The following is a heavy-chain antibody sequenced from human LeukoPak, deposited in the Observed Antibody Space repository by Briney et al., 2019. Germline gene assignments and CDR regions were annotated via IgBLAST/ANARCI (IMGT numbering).Heavy chain of an antibody. D-gene: IGHD3-22*01. J-gene: IGHJ4*02. CDR1: GFTFSSYE. Sequence: GGSLKLSCAASGFTFSSYEMNWVRQAPGKGLEWVSYISSSGSTMYYADSVKGRFTISRDNAKNSLYLQMNSLRAEDTAVYYCAREGGDSSGYYGYFDYWGQGTLVTVSS. CDR2: ISSSGSTM. CDR3: AREGGDSSGYYGYFDY. V-gene: IGHV3-48*03.